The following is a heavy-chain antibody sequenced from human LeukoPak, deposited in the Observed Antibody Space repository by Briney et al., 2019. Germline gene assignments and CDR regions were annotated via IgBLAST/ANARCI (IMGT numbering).Heavy chain of an antibody. V-gene: IGHV4-31*03. Sequence: PSETLSLTCTVSGGSIRSGGYYWSWIRQHPGQGLEWIGYIYYSGSTYYNPSLKSRVTISVDTSKNQFSLKLSSVTAADTAVYYCARDSPYYDFWSGYSPYYYYYGMDVWGQGTTVTVSS. CDR2: IYYSGST. D-gene: IGHD3-3*01. J-gene: IGHJ6*02. CDR3: ARDSPYYDFWSGYSPYYYYYGMDV. CDR1: GGSIRSGGYY.